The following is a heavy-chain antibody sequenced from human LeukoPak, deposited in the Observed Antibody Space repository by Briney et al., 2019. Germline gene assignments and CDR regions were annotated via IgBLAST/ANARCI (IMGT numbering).Heavy chain of an antibody. J-gene: IGHJ4*02. V-gene: IGHV3-21*01. D-gene: IGHD1-26*01. CDR3: ARYSGTYRDY. CDR2: IISGSSNI. Sequence: GGSLRLSCAVSGFTFSTSNMNWVRQAPGKGLEWVSSIISGSSNIFYADSVKGRFTISRDNAKNSLYLQMNSLRAEDTAVYYCARYSGTYRDYWGQGTLVTVSS. CDR1: GFTFSTSN.